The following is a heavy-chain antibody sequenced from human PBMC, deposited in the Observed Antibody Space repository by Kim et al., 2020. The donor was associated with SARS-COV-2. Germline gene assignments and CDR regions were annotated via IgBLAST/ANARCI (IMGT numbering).Heavy chain of an antibody. D-gene: IGHD6-13*01. CDR2: YT. J-gene: IGHJ4*02. Sequence: YTNHADSWKGRCTISRDNAKNSLYLQMNSLRAEDTAVYYCARWQQLVDYWGQGTLVTVSS. CDR3: ARWQQLVDY. V-gene: IGHV3-11*06.